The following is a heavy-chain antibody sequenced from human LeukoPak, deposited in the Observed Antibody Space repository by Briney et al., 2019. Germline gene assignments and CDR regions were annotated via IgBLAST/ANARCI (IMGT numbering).Heavy chain of an antibody. CDR3: ARALGDCSGDYCTPTY. D-gene: IGHD3-22*01. Sequence: GASVKVSCKASGDTFTSYGIIWVRQAPGQGLEWMGWISGYNGNTKYGQEVEGRVTMTTDTSTSTAYMELRSLRSDDTAVYYCARALGDCSGDYCTPTYWGQGTLVTVSS. CDR2: ISGYNGNT. CDR1: GDTFTSYG. V-gene: IGHV1-18*01. J-gene: IGHJ4*02.